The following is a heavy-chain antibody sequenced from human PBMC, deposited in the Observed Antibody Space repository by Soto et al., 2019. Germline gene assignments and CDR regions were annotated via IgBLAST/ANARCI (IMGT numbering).Heavy chain of an antibody. D-gene: IGHD3-3*01. V-gene: IGHV4-38-2*01. Sequence: SATLSLTCALSGYSISSGDYWGWIRQTPGKGLEWIGSIYHSGSTYYNPSVKSRVTISVDTSKNQFSLKLGSVTAADTAVYFCARAPVGLDTISYFDYWGQGKLVTVSS. CDR1: GYSISSGDY. CDR2: IYHSGST. J-gene: IGHJ4*02. CDR3: ARAPVGLDTISYFDY.